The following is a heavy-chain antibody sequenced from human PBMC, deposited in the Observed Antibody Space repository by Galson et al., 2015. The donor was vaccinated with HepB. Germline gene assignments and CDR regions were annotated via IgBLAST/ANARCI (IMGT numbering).Heavy chain of an antibody. J-gene: IGHJ3*02. V-gene: IGHV3-9*01. CDR3: AKDITPAGMAFDI. CDR2: STWNGANI. Sequence: SLRLSCATSGFTFDDYAMHWVRQVPGKGLEWVSGSTWNGANIGYADSVKGRFTFSRDNAKNSLYLEMNSLRAEDAALYYCAKDITPAGMAFDIWGQGTMVIVSS. CDR1: GFTFDDYA.